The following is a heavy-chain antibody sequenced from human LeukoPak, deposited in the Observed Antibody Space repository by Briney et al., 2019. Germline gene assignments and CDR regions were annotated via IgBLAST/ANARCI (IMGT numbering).Heavy chain of an antibody. Sequence: SETLSLTCTVSGGSISGYYWSWIRQPPGKALEWIAYIYSSGTNSYNPSLKSRGTISVDPSKNQFSLELRSVTAADTAIYYCARHSNLGPSVAARLDCYALDVWGQGTTVTVFS. CDR2: IYSSGTN. J-gene: IGHJ6*02. CDR1: GGSISGYY. D-gene: IGHD6-6*01. V-gene: IGHV4-59*08. CDR3: ARHSNLGPSVAARLDCYALDV.